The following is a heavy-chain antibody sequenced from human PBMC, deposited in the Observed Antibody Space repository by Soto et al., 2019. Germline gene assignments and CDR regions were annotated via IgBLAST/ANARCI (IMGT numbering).Heavy chain of an antibody. Sequence: QVQLVESGGGVVQPGRSLRLSCAASGFTFSSYGMHWVRQAPGKGLEWVAVISYDGSNKYYADSVKGRFTISRDNSKNTLYLQMNSLRAEDTAVYYCAKPISYDFWNGYQIWGQGTLVTVSS. CDR1: GFTFSSYG. CDR2: ISYDGSNK. CDR3: AKPISYDFWNGYQI. D-gene: IGHD3-3*01. J-gene: IGHJ4*02. V-gene: IGHV3-30*18.